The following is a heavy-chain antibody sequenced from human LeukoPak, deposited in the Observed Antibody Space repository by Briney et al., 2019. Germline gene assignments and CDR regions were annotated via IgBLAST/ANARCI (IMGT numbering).Heavy chain of an antibody. CDR3: ATKQWLAPPPDS. D-gene: IGHD6-19*01. J-gene: IGHJ4*02. CDR2: INTGGTVT. CDR1: GLTFSKYW. V-gene: IGHV3-74*01. Sequence: RPGGSLRLSCAASGLTFSKYWMLWVRQAPGKGLESVSRINTGGTVTTYADSVKGRFTVSRDNADNTMFLQMNSVRDEDTAVYYCATKQWLAPPPDSWGQGTPVTVSS.